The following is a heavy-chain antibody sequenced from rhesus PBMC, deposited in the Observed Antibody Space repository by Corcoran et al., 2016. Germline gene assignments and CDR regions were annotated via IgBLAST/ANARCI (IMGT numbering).Heavy chain of an antibody. CDR1: GGPIRGGYG. CDR2: FYSSSVHT. J-gene: IGHJ6*01. CDR3: ASIPYRITRMITGYYYGLDS. V-gene: IGHV4S7*01. Sequence: QVQLQASGPGLWKPSETLSLTCAVSGGPIRGGYGWGWIRQLPGKGLGWLGGFYSSSVHTYYNPSLNSRVTISTDTSKNQFSLKLISVTAADTAVYYCASIPYRITRMITGYYYGLDSWGQGVVVTVSS. D-gene: IGHD3-9*01.